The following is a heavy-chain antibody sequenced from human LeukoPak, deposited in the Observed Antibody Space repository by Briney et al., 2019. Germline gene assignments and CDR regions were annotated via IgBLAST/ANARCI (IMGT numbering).Heavy chain of an antibody. J-gene: IGHJ4*02. D-gene: IGHD1-14*01. CDR2: IRYDGNIK. Sequence: PGGSLRLSCGASGFTFSSYGLLWVRQSPGKGLEWVAFIRYDGNIKFYADSMKGRFTISRDNSKNTLYLQNNSLRPEDTALYYFVKDNPLDYWGQGTLVIVSS. CDR3: VKDNPLDY. CDR1: GFTFSSYG. V-gene: IGHV3-30*02.